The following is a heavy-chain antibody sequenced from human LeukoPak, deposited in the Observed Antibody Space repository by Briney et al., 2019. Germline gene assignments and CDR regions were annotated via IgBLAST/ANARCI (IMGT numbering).Heavy chain of an antibody. J-gene: IGHJ3*02. D-gene: IGHD5-18*01. CDR3: AREDTQNAFDI. CDR2: IYSGGST. V-gene: IGHV3-66*01. Sequence: GGSLRLSCAASGFTVSSNYMSWVRQAPGKGLEWVSVIYSGGSTYYADSVKGRFIISRDNSKNTLYLQMNSLRAEDTAVYYCAREDTQNAFDIWGQGTMVTVSS. CDR1: GFTVSSNY.